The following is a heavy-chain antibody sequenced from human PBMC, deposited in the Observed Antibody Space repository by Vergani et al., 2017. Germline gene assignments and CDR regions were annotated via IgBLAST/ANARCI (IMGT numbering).Heavy chain of an antibody. CDR1: GYSFTSYW. J-gene: IGHJ5*02. V-gene: IGHV5-51*01. D-gene: IGHD3-22*01. CDR2: IYPGDSDA. Sequence: EVQLVQSGAEVQKPGESRKISCKGSGYSFTSYWIGWVRQMPRKGLEWRGIIYPGDSDARYSPSFQGQVTISADKSISTSYLQCSSLKASETAMYCCAGHDYESSGYRWFDPWGQGTLVTVSS. CDR3: AGHDYESSGYRWFDP.